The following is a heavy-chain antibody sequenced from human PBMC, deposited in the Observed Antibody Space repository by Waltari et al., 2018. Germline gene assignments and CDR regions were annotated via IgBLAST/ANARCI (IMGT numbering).Heavy chain of an antibody. V-gene: IGHV1-69*06. CDR2: IIPIFGTA. Sequence: SSYAISWVRQAPGQGLEWMGGIIPIFGTANYAQKFQGRVTITADKSTSTAYMELSSLRSEDTAVYYCARVTYYDFWSGSKDYYYYYMDVWGKGTTVTVSS. J-gene: IGHJ6*03. D-gene: IGHD3-3*01. CDR3: ARVTYYDFWSGSKDYYYYYMDV. CDR1: SSYA.